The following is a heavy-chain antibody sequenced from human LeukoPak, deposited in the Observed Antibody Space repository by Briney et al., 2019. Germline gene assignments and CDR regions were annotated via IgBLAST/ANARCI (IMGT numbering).Heavy chain of an antibody. CDR3: ARRNRWELLDF. Sequence: SETLSLTYAVSGGSISSGGYSWSWIRQPPGKGLEWIGYIYYSGNTYYNPSLKSRVTISLDTSKNQFSLKLGSVTAADTAVYYCARRNRWELLDFWGQGTLVTVSS. V-gene: IGHV4-30-2*03. J-gene: IGHJ4*02. CDR2: IYYSGNT. CDR1: GGSISSGGYS. D-gene: IGHD1-26*01.